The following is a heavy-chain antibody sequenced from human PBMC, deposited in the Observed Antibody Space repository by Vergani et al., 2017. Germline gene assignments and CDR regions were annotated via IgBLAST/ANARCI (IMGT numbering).Heavy chain of an antibody. V-gene: IGHV1-69*18. D-gene: IGHD3-10*01. CDR3: ARDPLRGVSGRVLQVDY. CDR2: IIPIFGTA. Sequence: QVQLVQSGAELKKPGSSVKVSCKASGGTFSSYAISWVRQAPGQGLEWMGRIIPIFGTATYAQKFQGIVTITADESTSTAYMELSSLRSEDTAVYYCARDPLRGVSGRVLQVDYWGQGTLVTVSS. J-gene: IGHJ4*02. CDR1: GGTFSSYA.